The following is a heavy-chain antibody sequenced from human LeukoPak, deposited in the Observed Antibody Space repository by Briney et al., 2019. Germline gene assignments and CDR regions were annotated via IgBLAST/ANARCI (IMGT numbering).Heavy chain of an antibody. V-gene: IGHV3-23*01. D-gene: IGHD5-18*01. Sequence: GGSLRLSCAASGFTFSSYAMSWVRQAPGKGLEWVSAISGSGGSTYYADSVKGRFTISRDNSKNTLYLQMNSLRAEDTAVYYCAKEIYSYCKVGYYFDYWGQGTLVTVSS. CDR3: AKEIYSYCKVGYYFDY. J-gene: IGHJ4*02. CDR1: GFTFSSYA. CDR2: ISGSGGST.